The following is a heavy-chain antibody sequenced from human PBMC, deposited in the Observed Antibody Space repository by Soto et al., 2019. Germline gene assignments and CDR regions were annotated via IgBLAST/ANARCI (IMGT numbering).Heavy chain of an antibody. CDR1: GYTFTSYG. CDR3: ARGHYDSSGYYFRDLDY. D-gene: IGHD3-22*01. Sequence: ASVKLSCTASGYTFTSYGITWVRQAPGQGLEWMGWISAYNGNTNYAQKLQGRVTMTTDTSTSTAYMELRSLRSDDTAVYYCARGHYDSSGYYFRDLDYWGQGTLVTVSS. CDR2: ISAYNGNT. J-gene: IGHJ4*02. V-gene: IGHV1-18*04.